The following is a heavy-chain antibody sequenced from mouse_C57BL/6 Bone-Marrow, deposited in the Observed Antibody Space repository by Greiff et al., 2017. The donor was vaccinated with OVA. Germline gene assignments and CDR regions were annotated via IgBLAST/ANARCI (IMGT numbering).Heavy chain of an antibody. D-gene: IGHD2-2*01. Sequence: VQLQQSGPGLVQPSQSLSITCTVSGFSLTSYGVHWVRQSPGKGLEWLGVIWSGGSTDHNAAFISRLSISKDNSKSQVFFKMNSLQADDTAIYYCARRGVVTTEFAYWGQGTLVTVSA. CDR1: GFSLTSYG. V-gene: IGHV2-2*01. J-gene: IGHJ3*01. CDR3: ARRGVVTTEFAY. CDR2: IWSGGST.